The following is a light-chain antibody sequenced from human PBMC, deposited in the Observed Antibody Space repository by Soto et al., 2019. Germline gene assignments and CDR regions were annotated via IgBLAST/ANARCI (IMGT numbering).Light chain of an antibody. V-gene: IGLV2-8*01. CDR1: SSDVGDYKF. CDR3: SSYAGNNNVV. J-gene: IGLJ2*01. Sequence: QSVLTQPPSASGSPGQSVTISCTGTSSDVGDYKFVSWYQQHPGKAPKLMIYEVSRRPSGVPDRFSGCKSGNTASLTVSGLQAEDEADYYCSSYAGNNNVVFGGGTKLTVL. CDR2: EVS.